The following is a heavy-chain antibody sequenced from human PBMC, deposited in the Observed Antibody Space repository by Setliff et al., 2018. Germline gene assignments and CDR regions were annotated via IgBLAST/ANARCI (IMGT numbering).Heavy chain of an antibody. CDR3: ARDRAARPPNSYYYYMDV. Sequence: KVSCKASGGTFSSYAISWVRQAPGQGLEWMGGIIPIPGIANYAQKFQGRVTITTDESTSTAYMELSSLRSEDTAVYYCARDRAARPPNSYYYYMDVWGKGTTVTVSS. CDR2: IIPIPGIA. CDR1: GGTFSSYA. V-gene: IGHV1-69*05. J-gene: IGHJ6*03. D-gene: IGHD6-6*01.